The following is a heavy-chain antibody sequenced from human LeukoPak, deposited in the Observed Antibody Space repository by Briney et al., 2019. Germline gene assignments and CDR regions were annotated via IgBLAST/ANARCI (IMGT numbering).Heavy chain of an antibody. Sequence: GGSLRLSCAASGFTFDRHTMHWVRQPPGKGPEWVSLIGWDGTNIDYADSVKGRFTISRDNSKNFVYLQMHSLRTEDTALFYCTKDMEWGMDVWGQGTTVIVSS. CDR3: TKDMEWGMDV. J-gene: IGHJ6*02. CDR1: GFTFDRHT. D-gene: IGHD3-3*01. V-gene: IGHV3-43*01. CDR2: IGWDGTNI.